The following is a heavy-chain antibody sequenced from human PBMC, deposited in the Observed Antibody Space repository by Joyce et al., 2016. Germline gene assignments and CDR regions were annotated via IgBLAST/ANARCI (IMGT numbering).Heavy chain of an antibody. D-gene: IGHD3/OR15-3a*01. CDR1: EFAVSDHY. CDR2: FYPGGDT. Sequence: EVQLVESGGRLVRPGGSLRLSCAASEFAVSDHYVSWVVQAPGKVLEWVSIFYPGGDTFYAESVQGRFTISKDVSKNTVFLQMTSLRVADTAVYFCARTMPGLNWYFDLWGRGTLISVSS. V-gene: IGHV3-53*01. CDR3: ARTMPGLNWYFDL. J-gene: IGHJ2*01.